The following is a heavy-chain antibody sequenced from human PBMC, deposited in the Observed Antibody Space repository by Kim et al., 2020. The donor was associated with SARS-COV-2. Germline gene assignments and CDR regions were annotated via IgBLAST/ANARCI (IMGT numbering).Heavy chain of an antibody. J-gene: IGHJ4*02. CDR3: ARWGGTGYFDY. V-gene: IGHV4-34*01. D-gene: IGHD3-16*01. Sequence: TNYNPSLKSRVTISVDTSKNPFSLKLSSVTAADTAVYYCARWGGTGYFDYWGQGTLVTVSS. CDR2: T.